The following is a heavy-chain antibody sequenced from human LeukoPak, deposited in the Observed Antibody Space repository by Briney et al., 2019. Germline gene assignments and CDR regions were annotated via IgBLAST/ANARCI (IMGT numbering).Heavy chain of an antibody. V-gene: IGHV5-51*01. CDR2: IYPDDSDT. Sequence: KPGESLKISCKGSGYSFTSYWIAWVRQMPGKGLEWMTIIYPDDSDTKYRPSYQGQVTISVDKSISTAYLQWSSLKASDTAMYYCARLRWPRGGRSSFDYWGQGALVTVSS. J-gene: IGHJ4*02. CDR3: ARLRWPRGGRSSFDY. CDR1: GYSFTSYW. D-gene: IGHD3-10*01.